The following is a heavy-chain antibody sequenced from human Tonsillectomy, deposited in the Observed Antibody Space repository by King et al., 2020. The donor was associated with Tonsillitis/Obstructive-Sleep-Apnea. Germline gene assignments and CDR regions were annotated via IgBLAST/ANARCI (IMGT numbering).Heavy chain of an antibody. Sequence: QLVQSGAEVKKPGSSVKLSCKASGGTFSSYDISWVRQAPGQGLEWMGGIIPIFGAANYAQKFQGRVTITADESTRTAYMELSSLRSEDTAVYYCARSVATIDYYYYHYMDVWGKGTTVTVSS. CDR3: ARSVATIDYYYYHYMDV. CDR1: GGTFSSYD. CDR2: IIPIFGAA. V-gene: IGHV1-69*12. D-gene: IGHD5-12*01. J-gene: IGHJ6*03.